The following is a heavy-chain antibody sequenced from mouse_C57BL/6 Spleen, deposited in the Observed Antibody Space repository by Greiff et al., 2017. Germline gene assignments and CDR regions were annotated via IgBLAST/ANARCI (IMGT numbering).Heavy chain of an antibody. Sequence: EVMLVESGGGLVKPGGSLKLSCAASGFTFSSYAMSWVRQTPEKRLEWVATISDGGSYTYYPDNVKGRFTISRDNAKNNLYLQMSHLKSEDTAMYYGARGGAYQAMDYWGQGTSVTVSS. CDR2: ISDGGSYT. V-gene: IGHV5-4*03. CDR3: ARGGAYQAMDY. D-gene: IGHD2-10*01. J-gene: IGHJ4*01. CDR1: GFTFSSYA.